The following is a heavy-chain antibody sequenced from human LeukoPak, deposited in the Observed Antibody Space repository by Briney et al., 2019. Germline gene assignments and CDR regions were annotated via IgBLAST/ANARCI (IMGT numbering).Heavy chain of an antibody. Sequence: ASVKVTCKASGYTFTGYYMHWVRQAPGQGLEWMGWINPNSGGTNYAQKCQGRVTITRDTSISTAYMELSRLRSDDTAVYYCARGGMATIFLDYWGQGTLVTVSS. D-gene: IGHD5-24*01. J-gene: IGHJ4*02. V-gene: IGHV1-2*02. CDR1: GYTFTGYY. CDR3: ARGGMATIFLDY. CDR2: INPNSGGT.